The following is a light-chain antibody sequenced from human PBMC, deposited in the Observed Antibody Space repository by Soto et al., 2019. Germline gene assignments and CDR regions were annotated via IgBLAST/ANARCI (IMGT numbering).Light chain of an antibody. Sequence: MGLTHSPATLSLSPGERATLSCRASQSVSSYLAWYQQKPGQAPRLLIYDASNRATGIPARFSGSGSGTDFTLTISSLEPEDFAVYYCQQRSNWLTFGGGTKVDIK. CDR1: QSVSSY. J-gene: IGKJ4*01. CDR3: QQRSNWLT. CDR2: DAS. V-gene: IGKV3-11*01.